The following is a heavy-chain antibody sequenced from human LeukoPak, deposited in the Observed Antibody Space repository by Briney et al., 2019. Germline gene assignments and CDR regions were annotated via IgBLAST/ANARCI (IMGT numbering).Heavy chain of an antibody. Sequence: SVKVSCKASGGTFSSYAISWVRQAPGQGLEWMGGITPIFGTANYAQKFQGRVTITADESTSTAYMELSSLRSEDTAVYYCAREAQWLESYYYGMDVWGQGTTVTVSS. CDR1: GGTFSSYA. J-gene: IGHJ6*02. V-gene: IGHV1-69*13. D-gene: IGHD6-19*01. CDR2: ITPIFGTA. CDR3: AREAQWLESYYYGMDV.